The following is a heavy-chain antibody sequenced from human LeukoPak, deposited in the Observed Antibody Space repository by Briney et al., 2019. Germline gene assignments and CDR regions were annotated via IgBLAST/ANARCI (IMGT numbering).Heavy chain of an antibody. Sequence: PGGSLRLSCAASGFTVSSNYMSWVRQAPGKGLEWVSVIYSGGSTYYADSVKGRFTISRDNSKNTLYLQMNSLRAEDTAVYYCARVPYDFWSDYYSLTDYYYYMDVWGKGTTVTVSS. V-gene: IGHV3-53*01. CDR1: GFTVSSNY. D-gene: IGHD3-3*01. CDR2: IYSGGST. J-gene: IGHJ6*03. CDR3: ARVPYDFWSDYYSLTDYYYYMDV.